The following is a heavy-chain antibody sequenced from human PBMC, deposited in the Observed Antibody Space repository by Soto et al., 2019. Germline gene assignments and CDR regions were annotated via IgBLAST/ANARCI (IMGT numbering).Heavy chain of an antibody. CDR2: INHSGST. J-gene: IGHJ4*02. CDR1: GGSFSGYY. V-gene: IGHV4-34*01. Sequence: SETLSLTCAVYGGSFSGYYWSWIRQPPGKGLEWIGEINHSGSTNYNPSLKSRVTISVDTSKNQFSLKLSSVTAADTAVYFCARATRGYSYGRNDYGGEETLLTVP. D-gene: IGHD5-18*01. CDR3: ARATRGYSYGRNDY.